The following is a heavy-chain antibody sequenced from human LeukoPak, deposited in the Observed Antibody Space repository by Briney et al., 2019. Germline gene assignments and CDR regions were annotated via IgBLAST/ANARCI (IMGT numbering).Heavy chain of an antibody. J-gene: IGHJ6*02. Sequence: PGKSLRLSCAASGFTFSNYAMHWVRQAPGKGLEWVAVISYDESNKWYADSVKGRFTLPRDNSKNTLYLQMNSLRAEDTAVYYCARGVGGRYYYDSSGPPFVYQGMDVWGQGTTVTVSS. CDR2: ISYDESNK. CDR3: ARGVGGRYYYDSSGPPFVYQGMDV. CDR1: GFTFSNYA. V-gene: IGHV3-30-3*01. D-gene: IGHD3-22*01.